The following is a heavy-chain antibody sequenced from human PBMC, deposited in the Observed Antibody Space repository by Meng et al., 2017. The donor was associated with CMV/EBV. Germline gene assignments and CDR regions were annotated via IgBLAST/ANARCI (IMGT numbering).Heavy chain of an antibody. CDR1: GGSISSSSYY. V-gene: IGHV4-39*01. J-gene: IGHJ4*02. Sequence: SETLSLTCTVSGGSISSSSYYWVWIRQPPGKGLEWIGSIYYSGSTYYNPSLKSRVTISVDTPKNQFSLKLSSVTAADTAVYYCARQRGGYYSPLDYWGQGTLVTVSS. CDR3: ARQRGGYYSPLDY. CDR2: IYYSGST. D-gene: IGHD3-22*01.